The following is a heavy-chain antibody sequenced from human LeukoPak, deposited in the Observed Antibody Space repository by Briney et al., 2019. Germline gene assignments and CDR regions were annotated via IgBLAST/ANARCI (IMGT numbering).Heavy chain of an antibody. CDR1: GFTFSSYA. D-gene: IGHD3-10*01. V-gene: IGHV3-23*01. CDR2: ISGSDGST. CDR3: AKDRTGSYYYGSGSYPTPIDY. Sequence: GGSLRLSCAASGFTFSSYAMSWVRQAPGKGLEWVSAISGSDGSTYYADSVKGRFTISRDNSKNTLYLQMNSLRAEDTAVYYCAKDRTGSYYYGSGSYPTPIDYWGQGTLVTVSS. J-gene: IGHJ4*02.